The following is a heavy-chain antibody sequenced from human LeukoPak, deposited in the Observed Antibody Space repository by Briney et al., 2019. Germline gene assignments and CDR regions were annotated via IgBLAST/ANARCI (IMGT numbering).Heavy chain of an antibody. V-gene: IGHV4-61*01. CDR3: ARDLGGVATYYGMDV. CDR1: GGSVSTGSYY. D-gene: IGHD5-12*01. Sequence: SGTLSLTCSVSGGSVSTGSYYWSWIRQPPGKGLEWIGYIYYSGSTNSNPSLKSRVTISVGTSKNQFSLKLSSVTAADTAVYYCARDLGGVATYYGMDVWGKGTTVTVSS. CDR2: IYYSGST. J-gene: IGHJ6*04.